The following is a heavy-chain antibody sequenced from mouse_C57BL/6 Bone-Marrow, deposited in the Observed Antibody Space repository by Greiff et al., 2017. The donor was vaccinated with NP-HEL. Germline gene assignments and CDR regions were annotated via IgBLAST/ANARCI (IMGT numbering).Heavy chain of an antibody. V-gene: IGHV6-6*01. J-gene: IGHJ3*01. D-gene: IGHD2-2*01. CDR2: IRNKANNHAT. CDR1: GFTFSDAW. CDR3: TLWLRRRGFAY. Sequence: EVQLQESGGGLVQPGGSMKLSCAASGFTFSDAWMDWVRQSPEKGLEWVAEIRNKANNHATYYAESVKGRFTISRDDSKSSVYLQMNSLRAEDTGIDYCTLWLRRRGFAYWGQGTLVTVSA.